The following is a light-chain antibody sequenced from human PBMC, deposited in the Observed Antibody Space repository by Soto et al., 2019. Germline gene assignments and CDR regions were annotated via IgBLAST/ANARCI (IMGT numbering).Light chain of an antibody. CDR3: QQSYSTPYT. CDR2: AAS. CDR1: QSISSY. J-gene: IGKJ2*01. Sequence: DMQMTQSPSSLSASVGDRVTITFRASQSISSYLNWYQQKPGKAPKLLIYAASSLQSGVPSRFSGSGSGIDFTLTISSLQPEDFATYYCQQSYSTPYTFGQGTKLEIK. V-gene: IGKV1-39*01.